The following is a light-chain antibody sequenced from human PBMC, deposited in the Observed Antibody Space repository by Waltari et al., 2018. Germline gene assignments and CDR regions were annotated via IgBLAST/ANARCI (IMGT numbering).Light chain of an antibody. CDR1: QSISSW. V-gene: IGKV1-5*03. CDR2: KAS. J-gene: IGKJ4*01. CDR3: QQYNSYSSLT. Sequence: DIQMTQSPSTLSASVGDRVPITCRASQSISSWLAWYQQKPGKAPKLLIYKASSLESGVPSRFSGSGSGTEFTLTISSLQPDDFATYYGQQYNSYSSLTVGGGTKVEIK.